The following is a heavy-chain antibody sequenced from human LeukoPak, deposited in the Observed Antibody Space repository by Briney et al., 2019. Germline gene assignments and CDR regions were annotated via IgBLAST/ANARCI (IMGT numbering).Heavy chain of an antibody. D-gene: IGHD3-22*01. CDR3: ARDDTYYYDSSGYYANAFDI. Sequence: SXTXXXXGGSLXXGGYYWSWIRQHPGTGLEWLGYIYYSGSTYYNPSLKSRVTISVDTSKNQFSLKLSSVTAADTAVYYCARDDTYYYDSSGYYANAFDIWGQGTMVTVSS. V-gene: IGHV4-31*03. J-gene: IGHJ3*02. CDR2: IYYSGST. CDR1: GGSLXXGGYY.